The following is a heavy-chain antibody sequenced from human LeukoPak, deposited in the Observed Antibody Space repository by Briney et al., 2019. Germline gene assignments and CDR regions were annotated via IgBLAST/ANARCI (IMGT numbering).Heavy chain of an antibody. D-gene: IGHD1-1*01. J-gene: IGHJ4*02. CDR3: ARGNNWNFFFDY. CDR2: IYHSGST. CDR1: GGSISSGGYS. Sequence: PSETLSLTCAVSGGSISSGGYSWSWIRQPPGKGLEWIGYIYHSGSTYYNPSLKSRVTISADRSKNQFSLKLSSVTAADTAVYYCARGNNWNFFFDYWGQGTLVTVSS. V-gene: IGHV4-30-2*01.